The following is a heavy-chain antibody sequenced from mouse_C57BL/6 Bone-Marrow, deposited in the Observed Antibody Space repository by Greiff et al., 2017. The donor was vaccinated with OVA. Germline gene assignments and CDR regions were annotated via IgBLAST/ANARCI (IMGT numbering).Heavy chain of an antibody. V-gene: IGHV3-6*01. Sequence: DVKLQESGPGLVKPSQSLSLTCSVTGYSITSGYYWNWIRQFPGNKLEWMGYISYDGSNNYNPSLKNRISITRDTSKNQFFLKLNSVTTEDTATYYCARERGTAYWGQGTLVTVSA. J-gene: IGHJ3*01. CDR1: GYSITSGYY. CDR2: ISYDGSN. CDR3: ARERGTAY. D-gene: IGHD3-3*01.